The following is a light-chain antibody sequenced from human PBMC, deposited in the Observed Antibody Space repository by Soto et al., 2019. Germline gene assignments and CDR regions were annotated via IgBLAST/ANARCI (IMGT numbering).Light chain of an antibody. CDR1: ESIARH. CDR2: AAS. V-gene: IGKV1-39*01. J-gene: IGKJ5*01. Sequence: IQMTQSPSSLSASVGDRVTITCRASESIARHLNWYQQRPGKAPKLLIYAASTLQNGVPSRFRSGGSATEFTLTISNLQPEDFATYYCQQNYSTLSITFGQGTRLEIK. CDR3: QQNYSTLSIT.